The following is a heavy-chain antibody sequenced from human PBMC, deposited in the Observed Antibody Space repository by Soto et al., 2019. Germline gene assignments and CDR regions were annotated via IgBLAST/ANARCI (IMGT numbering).Heavy chain of an antibody. Sequence: GGSLRLSCVASGFTFSDYVMTWVRQAPEKGLEWVSTISVGGGSAYYADSVKGRFAISRDNSKNTLYLQLNSLRAEDTAVYYCAKSFSSNWYDYFDYWGQGSLVTVSS. CDR2: ISVGGGSA. J-gene: IGHJ4*02. CDR3: AKSFSSNWYDYFDY. CDR1: GFTFSDYV. D-gene: IGHD6-13*01. V-gene: IGHV3-23*01.